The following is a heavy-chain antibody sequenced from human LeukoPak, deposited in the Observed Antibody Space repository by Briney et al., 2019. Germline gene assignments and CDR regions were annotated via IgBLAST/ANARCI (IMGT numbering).Heavy chain of an antibody. CDR1: GGSISSGGYS. CDR2: IYHSGST. J-gene: IGHJ4*02. CDR3: ATSSVMSGSLDY. Sequence: SQTLSLTCAVSGGSISSGGYSWRWIRQPPGKGLEWIGYIYHSGSTYYNPSLKSRVTISVDRSKNQFSLKLSSVTAADTAVYYCATSSVMSGSLDYWGQGTLVTVSS. V-gene: IGHV4-30-2*01. D-gene: IGHD2-15*01.